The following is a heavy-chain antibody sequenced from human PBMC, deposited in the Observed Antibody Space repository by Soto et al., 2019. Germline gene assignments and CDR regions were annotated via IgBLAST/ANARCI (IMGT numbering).Heavy chain of an antibody. CDR2: INSDGSST. Sequence: PGGSLRLSCAASGFTFSSYWMHWVRQAPGKGLVWVSRINSDGSSTSYADSVKGRFTISRDNAKNTLYLQMNSLRAEDTAVYYCARALRVPAVYYYYYYGMDVWGQGTTVTVSS. D-gene: IGHD2-2*01. J-gene: IGHJ6*02. V-gene: IGHV3-74*01. CDR3: ARALRVPAVYYYYYYGMDV. CDR1: GFTFSSYW.